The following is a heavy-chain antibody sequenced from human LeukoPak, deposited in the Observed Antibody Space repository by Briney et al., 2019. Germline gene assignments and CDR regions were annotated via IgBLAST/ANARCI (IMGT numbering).Heavy chain of an antibody. Sequence: GGSLRLSCAASEFTFSGYNMNWVRQAPGKGLEWVSYISSSSSYIHYADSVKGRFTISRDNAKNSLYLQMNSLRAEDTAVYYCASGSSSWYDRYYFDYWGQGTLVTVSS. D-gene: IGHD6-13*01. CDR2: ISSSSSYI. CDR1: EFTFSGYN. J-gene: IGHJ4*02. V-gene: IGHV3-21*01. CDR3: ASGSSSWYDRYYFDY.